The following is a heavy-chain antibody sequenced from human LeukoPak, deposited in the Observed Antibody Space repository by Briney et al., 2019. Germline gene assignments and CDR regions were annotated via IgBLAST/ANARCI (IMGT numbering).Heavy chain of an antibody. CDR1: GGSISSGGYY. CDR3: ARDFIAARIIDY. Sequence: RSSETLSLTCTVSGGSISSGGYYWSWIRQPPGKGLEWIGYIYHSGSTYYNPSLKSRVTISVDRSKNQFSLKLSSVTAADTAVYYCARDFIAARIIDYWGQGTLVTVSS. CDR2: IYHSGST. J-gene: IGHJ4*02. D-gene: IGHD6-6*01. V-gene: IGHV4-30-2*01.